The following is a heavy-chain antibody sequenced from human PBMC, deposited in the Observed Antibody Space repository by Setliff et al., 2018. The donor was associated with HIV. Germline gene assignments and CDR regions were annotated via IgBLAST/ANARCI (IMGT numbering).Heavy chain of an antibody. J-gene: IGHJ5*02. CDR3: AASPTSCSGGSCYDH. V-gene: IGHV1-58*01. CDR1: SFTFSSSA. D-gene: IGHD2-15*01. CDR2: IVVGASKT. Sequence: GASVKVSCKSSSFTFSSSALQWVRQARGQRLKWIGWIVVGASKTKYAERFQERVTLTLDMSTTTTYMELRGLRSEDTAIYYCAASPTSCSGGSCYDHWGQGTLVTVSS.